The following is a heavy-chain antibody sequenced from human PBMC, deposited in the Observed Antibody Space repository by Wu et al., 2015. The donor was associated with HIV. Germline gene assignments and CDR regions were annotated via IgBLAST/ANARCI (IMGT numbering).Heavy chain of an antibody. CDR2: MNPKSGSA. Sequence: QVQLVQSGTVVRKPGTSVRVSCRVSGYTFTSLNINWIRHAPGRGLEWMGWMNPKSGSAGFGRDFQGRVSMTRNNSISTAYMELSGVTSDDTAVYYCARGRGYVNYWYFDLWGRGHPGHCLL. CDR3: ARGRGYVNYWYFDL. V-gene: IGHV1-8*02. J-gene: IGHJ2*01. CDR1: GYTFTSLN. D-gene: IGHD3-16*01.